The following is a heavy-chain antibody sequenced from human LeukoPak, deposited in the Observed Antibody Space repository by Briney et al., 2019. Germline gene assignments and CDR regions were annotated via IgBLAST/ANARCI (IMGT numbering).Heavy chain of an antibody. CDR2: IYYSGST. Sequence: PSQTLSLTCTVSGGSISSGGYYWSWIRQHPGKGLEWIGYIYYSGSTYYNPSLKSRVTISVDTSKNQFSLKLSSVTAADTAVYYCAREASIAAAGTYFDYWGQGTPVTVSS. J-gene: IGHJ4*02. V-gene: IGHV4-31*03. CDR3: AREASIAAAGTYFDY. CDR1: GGSISSGGYY. D-gene: IGHD6-13*01.